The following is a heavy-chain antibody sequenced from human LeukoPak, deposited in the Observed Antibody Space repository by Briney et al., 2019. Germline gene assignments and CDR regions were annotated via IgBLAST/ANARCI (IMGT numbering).Heavy chain of an antibody. CDR2: ISGSGGST. D-gene: IGHD2-15*01. CDR1: GFTFSSYS. V-gene: IGHV3-23*01. Sequence: GGSLRLSCAASGFTFSSYSMNWVRQAPGKGLEWVSAISGSGGSTYYADSVKGRFTISRDNSKNTLYLQMNSLRAEDTAVYYCAVHRCSGGSCYPTGPYDYWGQGTLVTVSS. CDR3: AVHRCSGGSCYPTGPYDY. J-gene: IGHJ4*02.